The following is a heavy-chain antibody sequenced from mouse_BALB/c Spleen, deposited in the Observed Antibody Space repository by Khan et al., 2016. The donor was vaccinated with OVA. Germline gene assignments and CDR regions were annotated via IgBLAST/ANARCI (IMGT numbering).Heavy chain of an antibody. V-gene: IGHV7-3*02. CDR1: GFTFSDYY. CDR3: ARVDYGFGFAF. CDR2: IRKKASGYTT. J-gene: IGHJ3*01. Sequence: EVELVESGGGLVEPGGSLRLSCATSGFTFSDYYMSWVRQPPGKAIEWLGFIRKKASGYTTEYSASVKGRFTISRDNSQSIIYLQMNRLRAEESGTYYCARVDYGFGFAFRGPWALVTFSA. D-gene: IGHD1-2*01.